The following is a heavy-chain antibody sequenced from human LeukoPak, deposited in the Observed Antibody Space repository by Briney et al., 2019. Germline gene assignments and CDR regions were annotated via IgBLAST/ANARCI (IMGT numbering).Heavy chain of an antibody. V-gene: IGHV3-30*02. CDR1: GFTFSSYG. Sequence: GGSLRLSCAASGFTFSSYGMHWVRQAPGKGLEWVAFIRYDGSNKYYADSVKGRFTISRDNSKNTLYPQMNSLRAEDTAVYYCAKDAPYCSGGSCYSVFDYWGQGTLVTVSS. D-gene: IGHD2-15*01. CDR3: AKDAPYCSGGSCYSVFDY. CDR2: IRYDGSNK. J-gene: IGHJ4*02.